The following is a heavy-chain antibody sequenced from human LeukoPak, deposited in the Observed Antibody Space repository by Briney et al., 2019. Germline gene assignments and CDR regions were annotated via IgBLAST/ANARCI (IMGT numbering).Heavy chain of an antibody. Sequence: GRTLRLSCAASGFTFSSYWMHWVRQAPGKGLVWVSRINSDGSSTSYADSVKGRFTISRDNAKNTLYLQMNSLRAEDTAVYYCARVRYDSSAFDIWGQGTMVTVSS. V-gene: IGHV3-74*01. CDR2: INSDGSST. CDR1: GFTFSSYW. J-gene: IGHJ3*02. CDR3: ARVRYDSSAFDI. D-gene: IGHD3-22*01.